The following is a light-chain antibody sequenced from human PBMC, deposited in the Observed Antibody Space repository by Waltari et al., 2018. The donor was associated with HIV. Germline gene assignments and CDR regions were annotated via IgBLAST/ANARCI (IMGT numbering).Light chain of an antibody. CDR3: GTWASSLGAAV. Sequence: QSVLPQPPSLSAPPGQTVTISRSRSGANIGNSYVYSYQHLPATAPKHLIYYNNSRPSGIPAGFSASKSGASATLAITGLQNGDDADYYCGTWASSLGAAVFGGGTKLTVL. CDR2: YNN. V-gene: IGLV1-51*01. CDR1: GANIGNSY. J-gene: IGLJ2*01.